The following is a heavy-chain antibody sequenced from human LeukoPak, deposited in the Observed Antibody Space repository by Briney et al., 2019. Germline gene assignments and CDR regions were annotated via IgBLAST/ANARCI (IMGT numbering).Heavy chain of an antibody. J-gene: IGHJ4*02. CDR1: GFTFRDYA. CDR2: IRSKAYVGTT. D-gene: IGHD3-3*01. Sequence: GGSLRLSCSTFGFTFRDYAMGWFRQAPGKGLEWVGFIRSKAYVGTTEYAAPVKGRFTISRDDSNSIAYLQMNSLKTEDTAMYYCSRGSYDYWKKAFFDYWGQGTLVSVSS. CDR3: SRGSYDYWKKAFFDY. V-gene: IGHV3-49*03.